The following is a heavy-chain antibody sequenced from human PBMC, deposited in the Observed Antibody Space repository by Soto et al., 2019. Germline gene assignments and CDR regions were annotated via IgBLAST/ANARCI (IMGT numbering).Heavy chain of an antibody. CDR1: GFSLSTSGVG. V-gene: IGHV2-5*02. CDR3: AHRLDYYDSSGYPNDAFDI. D-gene: IGHD3-22*01. J-gene: IGHJ3*02. CDR2: IYWDDDK. Sequence: QITLKESGPTLVKPTQTLTLTCTFSGFSLSTSGVGVGWIRQPPGKALEWLALIYWDDDKRYSPSLKSRLTITKDTSKNQVVLTMTNMDPVDTATYYCAHRLDYYDSSGYPNDAFDIWGQGTMVTVSS.